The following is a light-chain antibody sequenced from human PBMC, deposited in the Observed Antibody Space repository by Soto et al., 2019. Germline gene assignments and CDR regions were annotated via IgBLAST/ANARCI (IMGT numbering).Light chain of an antibody. Sequence: VFAQSVSTLTLSPEGRATLSGRASQSVSSSHLAWYQHKPGQAPRLLIYAASSRATGSPDRFSGGGSGTDFTLTISRLEPEDFAVYYCQQYGYSPITFGQGTRLEI. J-gene: IGKJ5*01. CDR3: QQYGYSPIT. CDR1: QSVSSSH. V-gene: IGKV3-20*01. CDR2: AAS.